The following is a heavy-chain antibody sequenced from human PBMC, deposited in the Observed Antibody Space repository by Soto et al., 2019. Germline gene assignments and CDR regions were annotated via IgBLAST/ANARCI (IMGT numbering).Heavy chain of an antibody. Sequence: PGGSLRLSCAASGFTFSSYAMNWVRQAPGKGLEWIAYISGGGSTVYYADSVKGRFTISRDIPKNSLYLQMNSLRAEDTAVYYCARGPGELELPYYFDHWGQGTLVTVSS. CDR1: GFTFSSYA. J-gene: IGHJ4*02. V-gene: IGHV3-48*03. CDR3: ARGPGELELPYYFDH. CDR2: ISGGGSTV. D-gene: IGHD1-7*01.